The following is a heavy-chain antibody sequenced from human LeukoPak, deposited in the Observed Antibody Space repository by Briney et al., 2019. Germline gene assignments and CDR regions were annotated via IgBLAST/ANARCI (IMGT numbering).Heavy chain of an antibody. Sequence: SVKVSCKASGGTFSTYAITWVRQAPGQGLEWMGGIIPIFGTTHYAQKFQGGVTITADGSTSTAHMELSSPRSEDTAVYYCARVGPKDVVVESATMGYYYYYYGMDVWGQGTTVTVSS. CDR2: IIPIFGTT. V-gene: IGHV1-69*13. D-gene: IGHD2-2*01. CDR1: GGTFSTYA. CDR3: ARVGPKDVVVESATMGYYYYYYGMDV. J-gene: IGHJ6*02.